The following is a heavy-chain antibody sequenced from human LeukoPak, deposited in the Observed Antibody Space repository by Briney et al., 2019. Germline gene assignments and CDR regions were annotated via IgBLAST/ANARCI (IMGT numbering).Heavy chain of an antibody. CDR2: ISSSGSTI. D-gene: IGHD6-13*01. Sequence: GGSLRLSCAASGFTFSDYYMSWIRQAPGKGLEWVSYISSSGSTIYYADSVKGRFTISRDNAKSSLYLQMNSLRADDTAVYYCARDGWPGSSYYRPFDYWGQGTLVTVSS. CDR1: GFTFSDYY. CDR3: ARDGWPGSSYYRPFDY. J-gene: IGHJ4*02. V-gene: IGHV3-11*04.